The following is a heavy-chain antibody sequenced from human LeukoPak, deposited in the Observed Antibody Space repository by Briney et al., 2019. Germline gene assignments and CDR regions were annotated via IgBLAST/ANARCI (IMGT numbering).Heavy chain of an antibody. CDR3: ARDQVGPED. D-gene: IGHD1-26*01. V-gene: IGHV3-7*01. CDR2: INQDGTER. J-gene: IGHJ4*02. CDR1: GFTFIGFW. Sequence: GGSLKLSCEASGFTFIGFWLSWVRQAQGKGLEWVANINQDGTERYYVDSVKGRFTISRDNAKSSLYLQMNSLRVEDTAVYYCARDQVGPEDWGQGTLVTVSS.